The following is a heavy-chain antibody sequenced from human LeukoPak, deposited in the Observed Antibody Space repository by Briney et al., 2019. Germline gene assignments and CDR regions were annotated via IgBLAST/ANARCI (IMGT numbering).Heavy chain of an antibody. D-gene: IGHD6-19*01. CDR3: ASGVGSGWPQGY. J-gene: IGHJ4*02. CDR1: GGSISSSSYY. V-gene: IGHV4-39*07. CDR2: IYHSGST. Sequence: PSETLSLTCTVSGGSISSSSYYWGWIRQPPGKGLEWIGSIYHSGSTNYNPSLKSRVTISVDKSKNQFSLKLSSVTAADTAVYYCASGVGSGWPQGYWGQGTLVTVVS.